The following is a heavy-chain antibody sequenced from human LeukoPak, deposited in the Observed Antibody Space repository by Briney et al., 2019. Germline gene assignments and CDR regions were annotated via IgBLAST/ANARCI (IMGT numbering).Heavy chain of an antibody. CDR2: ISYDGSNE. CDR1: GFTFSSYG. J-gene: IGHJ6*02. Sequence: GGSLRLSCAASGFTFSSYGMHWVRQAPGKGLEWVAVISYDGSNEYYADSVKGRFTISRDNSKNTLYLQMNSLRAEDTAVYYCAKACVPPYYYGMDVWGQGTTVTVSS. D-gene: IGHD2-2*01. V-gene: IGHV3-30*18. CDR3: AKACVPPYYYGMDV.